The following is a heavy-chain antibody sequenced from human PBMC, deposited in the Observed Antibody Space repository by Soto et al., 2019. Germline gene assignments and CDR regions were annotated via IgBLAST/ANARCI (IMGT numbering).Heavy chain of an antibody. Sequence: PGESLKISCKGSGYSFTSYWIGWVRQMPGKGLEWMGIIYPGDSDTRYSPSFQGQVTISADKSISTAYLQWSSLKASDTAMYYCATPPVSAVAGTGYFDYWGQGTLVTVSS. J-gene: IGHJ4*02. D-gene: IGHD6-19*01. CDR1: GYSFTSYW. V-gene: IGHV5-51*01. CDR3: ATPPVSAVAGTGYFDY. CDR2: IYPGDSDT.